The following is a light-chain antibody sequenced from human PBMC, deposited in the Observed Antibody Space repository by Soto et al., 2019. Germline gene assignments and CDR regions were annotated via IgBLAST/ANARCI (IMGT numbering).Light chain of an antibody. V-gene: IGLV1-44*01. CDR1: STNIGSNA. CDR2: TND. J-gene: IGLJ3*02. Sequence: QSVLTQPPSASGTPGQRVTISCSGSSTNIGSNAVNWYQQLPGTAPKLLMYTNDQRPSGVPDRFSGSRSGTSASLAISGLQSEDEADYYCAAWDDSLNGPVFGGGTKLPVL. CDR3: AAWDDSLNGPV.